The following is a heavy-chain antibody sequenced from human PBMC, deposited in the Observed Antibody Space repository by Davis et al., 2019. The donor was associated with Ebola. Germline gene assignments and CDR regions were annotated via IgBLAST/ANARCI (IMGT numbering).Heavy chain of an antibody. CDR1: GGSISSSSYY. CDR2: IYYSGST. Sequence: SETLSLTCTVSGGSISSSSYYWGWIRQPPGKGLEWIGSIYYSGSTYYNPSLKSRVTISVDTSKNQFSLKLSSVTAADTAVYYCARLELNAFDIWGQGTMVTVSS. V-gene: IGHV4-39*07. J-gene: IGHJ3*02. CDR3: ARLELNAFDI. D-gene: IGHD1-7*01.